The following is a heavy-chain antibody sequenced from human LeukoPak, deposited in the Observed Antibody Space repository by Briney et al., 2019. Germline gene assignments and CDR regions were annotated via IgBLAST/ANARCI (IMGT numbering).Heavy chain of an antibody. V-gene: IGHV4-4*02. D-gene: IGHD2-15*01. J-gene: IGHJ3*02. Sequence: PSETLSLTCAVSGGSISSSNWWSWVRQPPGKGLEWIGEIYHSGSTNYNPSLKSRVTISVDKSKNQFSLKLSSVTAADTAVYYCARAPLMDCSGGSCYRNDAFDIWGQGTMVTVSS. CDR3: ARAPLMDCSGGSCYRNDAFDI. CDR1: GGSISSSNW. CDR2: IYHSGST.